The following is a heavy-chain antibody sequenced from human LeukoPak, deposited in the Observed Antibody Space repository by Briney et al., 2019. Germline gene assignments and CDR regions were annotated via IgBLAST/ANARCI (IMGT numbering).Heavy chain of an antibody. V-gene: IGHV3-73*01. D-gene: IGHD4-17*01. CDR2: VRSKANDYAT. CDR3: VRPLEAYSDDYGDYEAFDI. J-gene: IGHJ3*02. CDR1: GFTFSGSA. Sequence: GGSLRLSCAASGFTFSGSAMHWVRQASGKGLEWVGRVRSKANDYATVYAASVKGRFTVSRDDSKNMAYLQMNSLKTEDTAVYYCVRPLEAYSDDYGDYEAFDIWGQGTMVTVSS.